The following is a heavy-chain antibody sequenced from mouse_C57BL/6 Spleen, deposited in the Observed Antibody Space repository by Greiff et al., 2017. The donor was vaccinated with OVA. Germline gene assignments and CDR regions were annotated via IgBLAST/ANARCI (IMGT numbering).Heavy chain of an antibody. CDR1: GYTFTSYG. CDR2: IYPRSGNT. V-gene: IGHV1-81*01. CDR3: ARGRGEGYFDY. J-gene: IGHJ2*01. Sequence: VQGVESGAELARPGASVKLSCKASGYTFTSYGISWVKQRTGQGLEWIGEIYPRSGNTYYNEKFKGKATLTADKSSSTAYMELRSLTSEDSAVYFCARGRGEGYFDYWGQGTTLTVSS.